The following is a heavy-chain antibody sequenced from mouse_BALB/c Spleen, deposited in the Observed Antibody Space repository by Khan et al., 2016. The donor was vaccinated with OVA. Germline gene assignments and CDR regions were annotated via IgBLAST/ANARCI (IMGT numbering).Heavy chain of an antibody. CDR1: GYSFTDYN. CDR2: IDPYNGGT. CDR3: ASTDYYGSSYYFDY. Sequence: VQLQQSGPELVKPGASVKVSCKASGYSFTDYNMFWVKQSHGKGLEWIGYIDPYNGGTSYNQKFRGKATLTVDKSSSTAFMHLSSLTSEDAAVFYCASTDYYGSSYYFDYWGQGTPLTVSS. V-gene: IGHV1S135*01. D-gene: IGHD1-1*01. J-gene: IGHJ2*01.